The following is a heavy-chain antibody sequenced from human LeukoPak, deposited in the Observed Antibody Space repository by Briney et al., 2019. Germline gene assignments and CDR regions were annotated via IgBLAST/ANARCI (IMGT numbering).Heavy chain of an antibody. D-gene: IGHD3-9*01. CDR2: ISYDGSNK. CDR3: ARDFDQGGAAYYFNY. CDR1: GFTFSSYA. V-gene: IGHV3-30-3*01. J-gene: IGHJ4*02. Sequence: PGGSLRLSFAASGFTFSSYAMHWVRQAPGKGLEWVAVISYDGSNKYYADSVKGRFTISRDNSKNTLYLQMNSLRAEDTAVYYCARDFDQGGAAYYFNYWGQGTLVTV.